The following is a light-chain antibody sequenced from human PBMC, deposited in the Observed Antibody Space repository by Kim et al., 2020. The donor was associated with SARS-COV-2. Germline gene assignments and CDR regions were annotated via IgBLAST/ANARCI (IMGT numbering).Light chain of an antibody. CDR3: AAWDDRLNVYV. V-gene: IGLV1-36*01. CDR2: YDD. Sequence: QSVLTQPPSVSEAPRQRVTISCSGSSSNIENNAVNWYQQLPGKAPKLLIYYDDLLPSGVSDRFSGSKSGTSASLAISGLQSEDEADYYCAAWDDRLNVYVFGTGTKVTVL. J-gene: IGLJ1*01. CDR1: SSNIENNA.